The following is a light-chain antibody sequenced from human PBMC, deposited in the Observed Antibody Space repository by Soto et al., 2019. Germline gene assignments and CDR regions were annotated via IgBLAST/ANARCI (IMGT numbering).Light chain of an antibody. CDR3: LSADSSGTYV. V-gene: IGLV3-16*01. Sequence: SYELTQPPSVSVSLGQMARITCSGEALPKKYAYWYQQKPGQFPVLVICKDSVRPSGIPERFSGSISGTIVSLTISGVQAEDEADYYCLSADSSGTYVFGTGTKLTVL. J-gene: IGLJ1*01. CDR2: KDS. CDR1: ALPKKY.